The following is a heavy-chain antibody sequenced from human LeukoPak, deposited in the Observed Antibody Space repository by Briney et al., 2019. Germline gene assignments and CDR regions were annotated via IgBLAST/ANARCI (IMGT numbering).Heavy chain of an antibody. CDR3: TRDRIVMSGFFDY. Sequence: GGSLRLSCAASGFTFTSYSMNWVRQAPGKGLEWVSAISGRDGNTYYADSVKGRFTISRDNSKNTLYLQMISLRAEDTAIYFCTRDRIVMSGFFDYWGQGTLVTVSS. CDR1: GFTFTSYS. D-gene: IGHD6-19*01. V-gene: IGHV3-23*01. J-gene: IGHJ4*02. CDR2: ISGRDGNT.